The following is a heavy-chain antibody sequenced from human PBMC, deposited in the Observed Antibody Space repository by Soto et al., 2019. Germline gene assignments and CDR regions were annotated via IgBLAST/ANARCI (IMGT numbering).Heavy chain of an antibody. V-gene: IGHV1-18*01. CDR1: GYTFTSYG. Sequence: QVPLVQSGAEVKKPGASVKVSCKASGYTFTSYGISWVRQAPGQGLEWMGWISAYNGNTNYAQKLQGRVTMTTDTYTSTDHMELRSPRSDDTAVYYCARGRAKQWLVRSLYYWGQGTLVTVSS. CDR3: ARGRAKQWLVRSLYY. CDR2: ISAYNGNT. J-gene: IGHJ4*02. D-gene: IGHD6-19*01.